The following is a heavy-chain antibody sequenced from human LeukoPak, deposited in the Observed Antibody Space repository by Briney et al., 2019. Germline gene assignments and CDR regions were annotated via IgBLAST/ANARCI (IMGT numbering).Heavy chain of an antibody. CDR1: GFTFSSYG. CDR3: AKDSYYDSSGYYR. Sequence: PGGSLRLSCAASGFTFSSYGMLGVRQAPGKGLEWVAVIWYDGSNKYYADSVKGRFTISRDNSKDTLYLQMNSLRAEDTAVYYCAKDSYYDSSGYYRWGQGTLVTVSS. CDR2: IWYDGSNK. D-gene: IGHD3-22*01. V-gene: IGHV3-33*06. J-gene: IGHJ4*02.